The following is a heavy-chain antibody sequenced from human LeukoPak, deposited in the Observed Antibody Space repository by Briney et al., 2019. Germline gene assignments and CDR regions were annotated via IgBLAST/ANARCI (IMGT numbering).Heavy chain of an antibody. V-gene: IGHV4-34*01. J-gene: IGHJ3*02. CDR2: INHSGST. D-gene: IGHD3-3*01. CDR1: GGSFSGYY. CDR3: AASRGFYDFWSGYYTRDAFDI. Sequence: SETLSLTCAVYGGSFSGYYWSWIRQPPGKGLEWIGEINHSGSTNYNPSLKSRVTISVDTSKNQLSLKLSSVTAADTAVYYCAASRGFYDFWSGYYTRDAFDIWGQGTMVTVSS.